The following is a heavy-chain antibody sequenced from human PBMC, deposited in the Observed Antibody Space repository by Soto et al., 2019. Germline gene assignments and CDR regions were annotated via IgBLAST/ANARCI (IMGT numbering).Heavy chain of an antibody. Sequence: NPSETLSLTCTVSGASISGFYWSWIRKSAGKGLEWIRRIYATGTTDYNPSLKSRVMMSVDTSKKQFSLKLRSVTAADTAVYYCVRDGTKTLRDWFDPWGQGISVTVSS. CDR2: IYATGTT. J-gene: IGHJ5*02. V-gene: IGHV4-4*07. CDR1: GASISGFY. CDR3: VRDGTKTLRDWFDP. D-gene: IGHD1-1*01.